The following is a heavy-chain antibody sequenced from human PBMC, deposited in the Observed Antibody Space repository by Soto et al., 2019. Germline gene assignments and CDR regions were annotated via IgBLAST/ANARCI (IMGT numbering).Heavy chain of an antibody. CDR2: IKSKTDGGTT. Sequence: GGSLRLSCAASGFTFSNAWMNWVRQAPGKRLEWVGRIKSKTDGGTTDYAAPVKGRFTISRDDSKNTLYLQMNSLKTEDTAVYYCTTDDYGVTPYYYYGMDVWGQGTTVTVSS. CDR3: TTDDYGVTPYYYYGMDV. D-gene: IGHD4-17*01. CDR1: GFTFSNAW. J-gene: IGHJ6*02. V-gene: IGHV3-15*07.